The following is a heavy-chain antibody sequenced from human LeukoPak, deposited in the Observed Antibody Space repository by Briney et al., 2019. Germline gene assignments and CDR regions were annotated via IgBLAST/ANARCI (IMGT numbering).Heavy chain of an antibody. J-gene: IGHJ4*02. CDR1: GFTFSSYS. CDR3: AREGLGDDSSGYYYVNLDY. V-gene: IGHV3-48*01. D-gene: IGHD3-22*01. Sequence: GGSLRLSCAASGFTFSSYSMNWVRQAPGKGLGWVSHISSSSSPIYYADSVKGRFTISRDNAKNSLYLQMNSLRAEDTAVYYCAREGLGDDSSGYYYVNLDYWGQGTLVTVSS. CDR2: ISSSSSPI.